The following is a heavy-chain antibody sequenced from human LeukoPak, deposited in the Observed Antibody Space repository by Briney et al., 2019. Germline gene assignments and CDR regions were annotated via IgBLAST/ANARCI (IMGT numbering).Heavy chain of an antibody. CDR3: ARLSTTSSPFDY. Sequence: PGGSLRLSCAGSGFTFSINWMTWVRQAPGKGLEWVANIKPDGSEKNYLDSVKGRFTISRDNAKNTLYLQMNSLRAEDTAVYYCARLSTTSSPFDYWGQGTLVTVSS. J-gene: IGHJ4*02. D-gene: IGHD2-2*01. V-gene: IGHV3-7*01. CDR2: IKPDGSEK. CDR1: GFTFSINW.